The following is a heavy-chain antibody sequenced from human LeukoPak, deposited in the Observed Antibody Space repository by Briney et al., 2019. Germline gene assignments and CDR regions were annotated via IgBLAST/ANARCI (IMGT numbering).Heavy chain of an antibody. CDR3: ARDLLTYGDHRGDY. CDR2: ISSSSSTI. CDR1: GFTFSSYG. D-gene: IGHD4/OR15-4a*01. Sequence: GSLRLSCAASGFTFSSYGMNWVRQAPGKGLEWVSFISSSSSTIYYADSVKGRFTISRDNAKNSLYLQMNSLRAEDTAVYYCARDLLTYGDHRGDYWGQGTLVTVSS. V-gene: IGHV3-48*01. J-gene: IGHJ4*02.